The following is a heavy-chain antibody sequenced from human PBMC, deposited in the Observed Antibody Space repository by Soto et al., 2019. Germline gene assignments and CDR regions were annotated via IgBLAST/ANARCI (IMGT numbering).Heavy chain of an antibody. J-gene: IGHJ4*01. V-gene: IGHV1-18*04. CDR1: GHTFKKTG. Sequence: QIPVLQSGPEVRKPGTSVKVSCKASGHTFKKTGFSWVRQSLGQGLERMGWIDADNGDTKYAQKSRDRVTLTTDTVARTAYMDMRALRSDDTAVYFCVVCPGIQTGGTCLDFWGQGTLVTVSS. CDR2: IDADNGDT. CDR3: VVCPGIQTGGTCLDF. D-gene: IGHD3-16*01.